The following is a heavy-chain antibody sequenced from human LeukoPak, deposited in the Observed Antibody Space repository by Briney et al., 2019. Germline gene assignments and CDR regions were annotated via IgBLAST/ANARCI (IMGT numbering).Heavy chain of an antibody. D-gene: IGHD2-2*01. V-gene: IGHV4-34*01. CDR2: INHSGST. CDR3: ARGGPHIVVVPAISYYYYMDV. Sequence: KPSETLSLTCAVYGGSFSGYYWSWIRQPPGKGLEWIGEINHSGSTNYNPSLKSRVTISVDTSKNQFSLKLSSVTAADTAVYYCARGGPHIVVVPAISYYYYMDVWGKGTTVTVSS. CDR1: GGSFSGYY. J-gene: IGHJ6*03.